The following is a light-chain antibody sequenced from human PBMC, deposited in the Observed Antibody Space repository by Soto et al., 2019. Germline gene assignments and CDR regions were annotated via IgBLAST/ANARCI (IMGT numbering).Light chain of an antibody. V-gene: IGKV1-5*03. J-gene: IGKJ2*01. CDR3: QQYYRYLT. Sequence: DIQMTQSPSTLSASVGDRVTITCRASQSIDAALAWYQQKPGKAPKLLIYMASNLESGVPSRFSGSGSGTEFTLTISSLQPDDFATYYCQQYYRYLTVGQGTKLEIK. CDR2: MAS. CDR1: QSIDAA.